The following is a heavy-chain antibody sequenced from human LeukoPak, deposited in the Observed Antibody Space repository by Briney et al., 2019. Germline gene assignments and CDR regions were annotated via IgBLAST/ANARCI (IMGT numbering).Heavy chain of an antibody. CDR2: ISGSGDST. D-gene: IGHD2-21*02. CDR1: GFTLRSYV. CDR3: AKDRLLNCRGDCYIFDY. V-gene: IGHV3-23*01. J-gene: IGHJ4*02. Sequence: RGSLRLSCVASGFTLRSYVMNWVRQTPGKGLEWVSGISGSGDSTFYADSVKGRFSISRDNSKNTLYLQVNGLRTEDTAVYYCAKDRLLNCRGDCYIFDYWGQGTVVTVSS.